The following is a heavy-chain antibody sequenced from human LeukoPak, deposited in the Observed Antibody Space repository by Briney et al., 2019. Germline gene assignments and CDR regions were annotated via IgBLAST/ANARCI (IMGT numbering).Heavy chain of an antibody. V-gene: IGHV1-2*02. Sequence: ASVKGSRKASEYTFSVYHILWVRLAPGQGLEWMAWINPNSGDTNYAQKFQGRVTMTRDTSISTVYMEVSSLRFDDTAVYYCALIPGGSWAFDFWGQGTLVSVSS. CDR2: INPNSGDT. J-gene: IGHJ4*02. D-gene: IGHD6-13*01. CDR1: EYTFSVYH. CDR3: ALIPGGSWAFDF.